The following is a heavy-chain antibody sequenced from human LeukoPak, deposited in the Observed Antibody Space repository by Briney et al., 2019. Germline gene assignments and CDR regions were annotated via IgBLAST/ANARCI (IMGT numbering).Heavy chain of an antibody. CDR2: INHSGST. J-gene: IGHJ6*02. V-gene: IGHV4-34*01. CDR1: GGSFSGYN. Sequence: SETLSLTCAVYGGSFSGYNWSWNRQPPGKGLEWIGEINHSGSTNYNPSLKSRVTISVDTSKNQFSLKLTSVTAADTAVYYCARVGYDSSGYLYGMDVWGQGTTVTVSS. D-gene: IGHD3-22*01. CDR3: ARVGYDSSGYLYGMDV.